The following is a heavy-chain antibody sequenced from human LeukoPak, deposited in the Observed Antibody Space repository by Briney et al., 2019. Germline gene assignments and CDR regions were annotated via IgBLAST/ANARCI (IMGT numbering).Heavy chain of an antibody. V-gene: IGHV3-30*18. CDR2: ISYDGSNK. Sequence: PGGSLRLSCAASGFTFSSYGMHWVRQAPGKGLEWVAVISYDGSNKYYADSVKGRCTISRDNSKNTLYLQMNSLRAEDTAVYYCAKSFGGYDGGYYYGMDVWGQGTTVTVSS. D-gene: IGHD5-12*01. J-gene: IGHJ6*02. CDR1: GFTFSSYG. CDR3: AKSFGGYDGGYYYGMDV.